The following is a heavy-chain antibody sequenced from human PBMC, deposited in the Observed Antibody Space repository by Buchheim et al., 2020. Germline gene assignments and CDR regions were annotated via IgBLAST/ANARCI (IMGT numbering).Heavy chain of an antibody. CDR1: GFTFSSYA. J-gene: IGHJ6*02. CDR3: AKGDYGDYVAYYYYGMDV. CDR2: ISGSGGST. V-gene: IGHV3-23*01. Sequence: EVQLLESGGGLVQPGGSLRLSCAASGFTFSSYAMSWVRQAPGKGLEWVSAISGSGGSTYYADSVKGRFTISRDNSTNTLYLQMNSLRAEDTAVYYCAKGDYGDYVAYYYYGMDVWGQGTT. D-gene: IGHD4-17*01.